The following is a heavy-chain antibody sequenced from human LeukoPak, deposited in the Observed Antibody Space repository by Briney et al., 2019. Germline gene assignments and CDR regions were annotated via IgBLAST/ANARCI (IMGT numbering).Heavy chain of an antibody. V-gene: IGHV4-31*03. J-gene: IGHJ4*02. D-gene: IGHD3-22*01. CDR1: GGSISSGGYY. CDR3: ARDRYYDSSGLIDY. Sequence: SQTLSLTCTVSGGSISSGGYYWSWIRQHPGEGLEWIGYIYYSGSTYYNPSLKSRVTISVDTSKNQFSLKLSSVTAADTAVYYCARDRYYDSSGLIDYWGQGTLVTVSS. CDR2: IYYSGST.